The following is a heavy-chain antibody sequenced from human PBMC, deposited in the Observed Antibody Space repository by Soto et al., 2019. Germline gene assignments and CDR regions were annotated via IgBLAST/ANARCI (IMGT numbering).Heavy chain of an antibody. CDR3: ARDRYFDWFEVYSYYSGMDV. CDR2: IWYDGSNK. CDR1: GFTFSSYG. V-gene: IGHV3-33*01. J-gene: IGHJ6*02. D-gene: IGHD3-9*01. Sequence: PGGSLRLSCAASGFTFSSYGMHWVRQAPGKGLEWVAVIWYDGSNKYYADSVKGRFTISRDNSKNTLYLRMNSLRAEDTAVYYCARDRYFDWFEVYSYYSGMDVWGQGTTVTVSS.